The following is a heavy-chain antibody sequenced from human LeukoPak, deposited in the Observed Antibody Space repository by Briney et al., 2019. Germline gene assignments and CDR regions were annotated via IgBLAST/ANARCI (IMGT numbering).Heavy chain of an antibody. Sequence: SETLSLTCTVSGGSISTYYSTWIRQPPGKGLGWLGYIYYSGTTHYNPSHQRRDSISVDTSKSQSALNLSSVAAGDTAVHYCARDQGSPYYDQVWGRYRYDLWGQGTLVTVPS. CDR3: ARDQGSPYYDQVWGRYRYDL. V-gene: IGHV4-59*01. D-gene: IGHD3-16*02. CDR1: GGSISTYY. J-gene: IGHJ4*01. CDR2: IYYSGTT.